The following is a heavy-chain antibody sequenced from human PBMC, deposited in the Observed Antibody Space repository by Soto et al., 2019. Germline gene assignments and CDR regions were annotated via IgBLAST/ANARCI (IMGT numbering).Heavy chain of an antibody. CDR3: ARDGCSSTSCYVDYYYGMDV. D-gene: IGHD2-2*01. CDR1: GGTFSSYA. V-gene: IGHV1-69*13. CDR2: IIPIFGTA. Sequence: AASVKVSCKASGGTFSSYAISWVRQAPGQGLEWMGGIIPIFGTANYAQKFQGRVTITADESTSTAYMELSSLRSEDTAVYYCARDGCSSTSCYVDYYYGMDVWGQGTTVTVSS. J-gene: IGHJ6*02.